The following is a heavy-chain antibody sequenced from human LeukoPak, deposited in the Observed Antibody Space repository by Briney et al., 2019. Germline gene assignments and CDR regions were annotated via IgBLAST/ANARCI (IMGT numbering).Heavy chain of an antibody. CDR1: GGSIFSYY. V-gene: IGHV4-59*01. CDR3: ARYSYGGYYFDY. J-gene: IGHJ4*02. Sequence: PSETLSLTCTVSGGSIFSYYWSWIRQPPGKGLEWMGYIYYSGSTNYNPSLKSRVTISVDTSKNQFSLKLTSVTAADTAVYYCARYSYGGYYFDYWGQGTLVTVSS. D-gene: IGHD5-18*01. CDR2: IYYSGST.